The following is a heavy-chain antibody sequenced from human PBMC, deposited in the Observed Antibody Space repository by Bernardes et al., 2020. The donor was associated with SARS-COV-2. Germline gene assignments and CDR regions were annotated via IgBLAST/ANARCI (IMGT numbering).Heavy chain of an antibody. J-gene: IGHJ1*01. CDR2: IKQYGSEK. Sequence: GGSLRLSCAASGFTFSSYCMTWVRQAPGKGLEWVANIKQYGSEKYYVDSVKGRFTISRDNAKNSLYLQMNSLRPEDTAVYYCARVGPGSARDAEYFQHWGQGTLVTVSS. CDR1: GFTFSSYC. D-gene: IGHD2-21*02. V-gene: IGHV3-7*03. CDR3: ARVGPGSARDAEYFQH.